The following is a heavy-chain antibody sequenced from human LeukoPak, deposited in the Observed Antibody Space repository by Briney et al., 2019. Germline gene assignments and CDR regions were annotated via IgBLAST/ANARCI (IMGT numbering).Heavy chain of an antibody. V-gene: IGHV3-30*03. CDR2: ISYDGSDK. J-gene: IGHJ4*02. D-gene: IGHD6-13*01. Sequence: GGSLRLSCAASEFTFNSYGMHWVRQAPCKELEWVAVISYDGSDKNYADSVKGRFTISRDNSKNTLYLQMNSLRAEDTAVYYCARGHSSSWYFDYWGQGTLVTVFS. CDR3: ARGHSSSWYFDY. CDR1: EFTFNSYG.